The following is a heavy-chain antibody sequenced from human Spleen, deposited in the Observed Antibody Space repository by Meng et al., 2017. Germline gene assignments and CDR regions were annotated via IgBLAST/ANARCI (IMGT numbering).Heavy chain of an antibody. V-gene: IGHV3-23*01. Sequence: GESLKISCAASGFTFSAYAMTWVRQAPGKGLEWVSGISDSGGRTYYADSVRGRFTISRDNSKKTLYLQVNSLRAEDTAVYFCASSNKGYYYYGMDVWGQGTTVTVSS. J-gene: IGHJ6*02. CDR1: GFTFSAYA. CDR3: ASSNKGYYYYGMDV. D-gene: IGHD2/OR15-2a*01. CDR2: ISDSGGRT.